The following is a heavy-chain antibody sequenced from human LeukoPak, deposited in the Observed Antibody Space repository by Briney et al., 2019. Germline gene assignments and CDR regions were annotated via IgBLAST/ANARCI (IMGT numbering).Heavy chain of an antibody. CDR1: GFTFTNYA. J-gene: IGHJ4*02. CDR3: ARTGNKYYESSGYYYVPDY. CDR2: VGASGGGT. V-gene: IGHV3-23*01. Sequence: GGSLRLSCAASGFTFTNYAMSWVRQAPGKGLEWVSAVGASGGGTYYADSVKGRFTISRDNSKNTLYLQMNSLRAEDTAVYYCARTGNKYYESSGYYYVPDYWGQGTLVTVSS. D-gene: IGHD3-22*01.